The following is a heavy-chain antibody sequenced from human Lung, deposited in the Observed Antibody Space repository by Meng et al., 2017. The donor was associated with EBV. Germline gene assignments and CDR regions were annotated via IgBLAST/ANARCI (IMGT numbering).Heavy chain of an antibody. Sequence: GEVVECGGGGGLAGGGQRSDCGGGGFECDPCDGDGGRRVPGKGLEGGAVISCTRHNKNFADSVMGRFNITRDNSKNMVTLEINSMSPGDTATYYGAIIPYSNDWGQGTLVTVSS. CDR3: AIIPYSND. V-gene: IGHV3-30-3*01. J-gene: IGHJ4*02. CDR2: ISCTRHNK. CDR1: GFECDPCD. D-gene: IGHD4-11*01.